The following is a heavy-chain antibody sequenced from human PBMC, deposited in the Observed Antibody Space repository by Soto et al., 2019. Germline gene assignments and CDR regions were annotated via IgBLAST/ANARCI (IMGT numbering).Heavy chain of an antibody. CDR1: GFTFSSYA. CDR3: AARHCXSTSCYYFDY. D-gene: IGHD2-2*01. V-gene: IGHV3-64D*08. Sequence: GGALRLSCSASGFTFSSYAMHWVRQAPGKGLEYVSAISSNGGSTYYADSVKGRFTISRDNSKNTLYLQMSSLRAEDTAVYYCAARHCXSTSCYYFDYWGQGALVTVSS. J-gene: IGHJ4*02. CDR2: ISSNGGST.